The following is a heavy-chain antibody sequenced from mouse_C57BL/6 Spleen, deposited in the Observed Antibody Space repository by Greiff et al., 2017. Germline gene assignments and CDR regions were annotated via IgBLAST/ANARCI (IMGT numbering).Heavy chain of an antibody. CDR3: ARLDGFAY. J-gene: IGHJ3*01. Sequence: DVQLVESGGGLVKPGGSLKLSSAASGFTFSDYGMHWVRQAPEKGLEWVAYISSGSSTIYYADTVKGRFTLSRDNAKNTLFLQMTSLRSEDTAMYYCARLDGFAYWGQGTLVTVSA. CDR2: ISSGSSTI. V-gene: IGHV5-17*01. CDR1: GFTFSDYG.